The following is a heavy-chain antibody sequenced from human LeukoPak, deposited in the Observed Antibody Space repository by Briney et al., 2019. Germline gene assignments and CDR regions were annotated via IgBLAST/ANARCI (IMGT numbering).Heavy chain of an antibody. CDR2: ISSNGGST. CDR1: GFTFSSYA. V-gene: IGHV3-64*04. Sequence: TGGSLRLSCSASGFTFSSYAMHWVRQAPGKGLEYVSAISSNGGSTYYADSVKGRFTISRDNAKNSLFLQMNSLRAEDTALYYCARNALPYAFDIWGQGTMVTVSS. D-gene: IGHD2-15*01. CDR3: ARNALPYAFDI. J-gene: IGHJ3*02.